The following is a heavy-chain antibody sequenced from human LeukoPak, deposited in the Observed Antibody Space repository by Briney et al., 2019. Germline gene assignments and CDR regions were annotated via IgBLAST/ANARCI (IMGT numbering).Heavy chain of an antibody. CDR2: IIPIFGTA. D-gene: IGHD3-3*01. CDR3: ARDRKRQSGITIFGVVIPPFDP. J-gene: IGHJ5*02. CDR1: GGTFSSYA. Sequence: SVTVSCTASGGTFSSYAISWVRQAPGQGLEWMGGIIPIFGTANYAQKFQGRVTITADESTSTAYMELSSLRSEDTAVYYCARDRKRQSGITIFGVVIPPFDPWGQGTLVTVSS. V-gene: IGHV1-69*13.